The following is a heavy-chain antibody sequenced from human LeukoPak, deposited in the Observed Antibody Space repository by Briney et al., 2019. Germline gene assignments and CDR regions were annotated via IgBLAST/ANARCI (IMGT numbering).Heavy chain of an antibody. J-gene: IGHJ4*02. D-gene: IGHD3-9*01. CDR2: INHTGST. Sequence: PSETLSLTCIVQGGSLSGPYWTWIRQPPGKGLEWIGEINHTGSTNYNPSFKSRVTMSADTPKNQLSLNLTSVTAADTAVYCCARRPVRLARLYDYWGQGTLVTVSS. CDR3: ARRPVRLARLYDY. CDR1: GGSLSGPY. V-gene: IGHV4-34*01.